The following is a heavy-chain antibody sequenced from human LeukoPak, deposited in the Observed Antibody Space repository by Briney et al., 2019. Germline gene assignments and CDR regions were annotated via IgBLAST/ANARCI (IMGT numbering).Heavy chain of an antibody. J-gene: IGHJ4*02. CDR3: VRAEVGGYFDS. V-gene: IGHV3-74*01. CDR1: GFTFNNYW. D-gene: IGHD3-3*01. Sequence: LGGSMLLSCAASGFTFNNYWMHWVRQAPGKGRRWVSRINTDGSSTSYADSVQGRFTMSRDNAKTTLYLQMNSLRADDTAVYYCVRAEVGGYFDSWGPGTLVTVSS. CDR2: INTDGSST.